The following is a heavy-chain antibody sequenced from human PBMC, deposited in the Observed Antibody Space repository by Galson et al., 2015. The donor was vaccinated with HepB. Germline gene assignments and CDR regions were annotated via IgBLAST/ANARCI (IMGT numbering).Heavy chain of an antibody. CDR1: GFTFSSYS. CDR2: ISSSSSYI. V-gene: IGHV3-21*01. CDR3: ARDSNGDAPLYSSSWYGYNWFDP. Sequence: SLRLSCAASGFTFSSYSMNWVRQAPGKGLEWVSSISSSSSYIYYADSVKGRFTISRDNAKNSLYLQMNSLRAEDTAVYYCARDSNGDAPLYSSSWYGYNWFDPWGQGTLVTVSS. D-gene: IGHD6-13*01. J-gene: IGHJ5*02.